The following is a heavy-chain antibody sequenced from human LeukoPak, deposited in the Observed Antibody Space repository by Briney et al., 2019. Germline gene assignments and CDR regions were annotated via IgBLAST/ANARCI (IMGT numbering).Heavy chain of an antibody. CDR2: ISYDGSNK. Sequence: GGSLRLSCAASGFTFSSYAMHWVRQAPGKGLEWVALISYDGSNKYYADSVKGRFTISRDNSKNTLYLQMNSLRAEDTAVYYCARLKAVAGTAYYFDYWGQGTLVTVSS. J-gene: IGHJ4*02. D-gene: IGHD6-19*01. CDR3: ARLKAVAGTAYYFDY. CDR1: GFTFSSYA. V-gene: IGHV3-30*04.